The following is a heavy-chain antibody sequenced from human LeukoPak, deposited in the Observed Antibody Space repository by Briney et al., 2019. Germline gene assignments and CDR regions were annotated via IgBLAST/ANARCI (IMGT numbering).Heavy chain of an antibody. V-gene: IGHV3-48*03. CDR2: ISSSGSTI. CDR3: ARYPDGLGSYYPGGY. D-gene: IGHD3-10*01. J-gene: IGHJ4*02. CDR1: GFTFSSYE. Sequence: GGSLRLSCAASGFTFSSYEMNWVRQAPGKGLEWVSYISSSGSTIYYADSVKGRFTISRDNAKNSLYLQMNSLRAEDTAVYYCARYPDGLGSYYPGGYWGQGTLVTVSS.